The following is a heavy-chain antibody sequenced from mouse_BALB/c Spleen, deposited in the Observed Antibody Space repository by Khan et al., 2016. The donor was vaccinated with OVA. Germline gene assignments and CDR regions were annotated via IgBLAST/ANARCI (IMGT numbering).Heavy chain of an antibody. J-gene: IGHJ3*01. Sequence: QVQLKQSGPGLVQPSQSLSITCTVSGFSLTNYSVHWVRQYPGRGMEWLGVIWSAGSTDYNAAFISRLTFRKDNSWSQGFFKMNRLQPNDTAIYYCARRGYDYGRGALFAYWGQGTLVTVSA. CDR3: ARRGYDYGRGALFAY. V-gene: IGHV2-2*02. CDR1: GFSLTNYS. D-gene: IGHD2-4*01. CDR2: IWSAGST.